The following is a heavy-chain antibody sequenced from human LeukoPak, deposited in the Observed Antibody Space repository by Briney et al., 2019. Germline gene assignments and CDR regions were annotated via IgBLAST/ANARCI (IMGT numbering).Heavy chain of an antibody. J-gene: IGHJ6*02. CDR1: GGSISSSNW. CDR3: ARVPCGYSYGSCYYYYGMDV. V-gene: IGHV4-4*02. D-gene: IGHD5-18*01. CDR2: IYHSGST. Sequence: SETLSLTCAVSGGSISSSNWWSWVRQPPGKGLEWIGEIYHSGSTNYNPSLKSRVTISVDKSKNQFSLKLSSVTAADTAVYYCARVPCGYSYGSCYYYYGMDVWGQGTTVTVSS.